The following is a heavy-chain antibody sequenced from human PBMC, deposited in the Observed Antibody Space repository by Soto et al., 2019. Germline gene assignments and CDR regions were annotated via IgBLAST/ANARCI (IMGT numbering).Heavy chain of an antibody. D-gene: IGHD6-13*01. CDR2: IYTGDSDT. CDR1: GYSFTSYW. CDR3: TVWASSWSHY. Sequence: GESLKISCKGSGYSFTSYWIGWVRQVPGKGLEWMGIIYTGDSDTRYSPSFQGHVTISADKSISTAYLQLSSLKASDTAIYYCTVWASSWSHYWGQGTLVTVSS. J-gene: IGHJ4*02. V-gene: IGHV5-51*01.